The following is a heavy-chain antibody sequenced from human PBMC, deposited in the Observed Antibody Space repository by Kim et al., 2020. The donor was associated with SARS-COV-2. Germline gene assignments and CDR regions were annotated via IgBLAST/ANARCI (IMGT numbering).Heavy chain of an antibody. CDR1: GYTFTSYY. CDR3: ARVGKWLVPGDYFDY. CDR2: INPSGGST. V-gene: IGHV1-46*01. J-gene: IGHJ4*02. D-gene: IGHD6-19*01. Sequence: ASVKVSCKASGYTFTSYYMHWVRQAPGQGLEWMGIINPSGGSTSYAQKFQGRVTMTRDTSTSTVYMELSSLRSEDTAVYYCARVGKWLVPGDYFDYWGQGTLVTVSS.